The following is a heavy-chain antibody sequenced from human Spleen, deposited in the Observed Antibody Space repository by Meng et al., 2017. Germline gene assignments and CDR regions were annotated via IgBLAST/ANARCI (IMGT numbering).Heavy chain of an antibody. CDR2: IRNKLNRYTT. Sequence: GGSLRLSCTASGFTFSDHYMDWVRQAPGKGLEWVGRIRNKLNRYTTEYAASVKGRFTISRDDSKNSLYLQMNSLKTEDTAVYYCTRVVMKTTGLDYWGQGTLVTVSS. D-gene: IGHD4-17*01. J-gene: IGHJ4*01. CDR3: TRVVMKTTGLDY. V-gene: IGHV3-72*01. CDR1: GFTFSDHY.